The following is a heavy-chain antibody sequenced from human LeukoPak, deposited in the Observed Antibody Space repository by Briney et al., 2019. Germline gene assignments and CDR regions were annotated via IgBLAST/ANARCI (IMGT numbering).Heavy chain of an antibody. CDR1: GFIFGSYS. D-gene: IGHD6-19*01. V-gene: IGHV3-48*04. Sequence: GGSLRLSCSASGFIFGSYSMNWVRQAPGKGLQWVSYISGGSTNVFYADSVKGRFTISRDNAKNSLYLQMNSLRAEDTAVYYCATLTVASTFDYWGQGALVTVSS. CDR3: ATLTVASTFDY. J-gene: IGHJ4*02. CDR2: ISGGSTNV.